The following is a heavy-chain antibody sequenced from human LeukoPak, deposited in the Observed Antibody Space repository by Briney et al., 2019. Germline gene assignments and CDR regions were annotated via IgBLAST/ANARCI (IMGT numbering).Heavy chain of an antibody. CDR2: ISSSGSTI. V-gene: IGHV3-11*04. CDR3: ARVRVYCSSTSCILYYYYGMDV. Sequence: GGSLRLSCAASGFTFSDYYMSWIRQAPGKGLEWVSYISSSGSTIYYADSVKGRFTISRDNAKNSLYLQMNSLRAADTAVYYCARVRVYCSSTSCILYYYYGMDVWGQGTTVTVSS. D-gene: IGHD2-2*01. J-gene: IGHJ6*02. CDR1: GFTFSDYY.